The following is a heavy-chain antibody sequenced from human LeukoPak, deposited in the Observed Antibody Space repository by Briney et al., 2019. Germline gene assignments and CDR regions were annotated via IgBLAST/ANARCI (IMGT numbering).Heavy chain of an antibody. V-gene: IGHV3-7*01. CDR1: GFTFRTYW. CDR2: INQGGSEE. Sequence: GGSLRLSCAASGFTFRTYWMSWIRQAPGKGPEWVADINQGGSEEYYVQSVKGRFTVSRDNAQNAVFLHMTNLRADDTAVYYCARWKMELQRNAFDFWGQGTVVTVSS. J-gene: IGHJ3*01. D-gene: IGHD1-26*01. CDR3: ARWKMELQRNAFDF.